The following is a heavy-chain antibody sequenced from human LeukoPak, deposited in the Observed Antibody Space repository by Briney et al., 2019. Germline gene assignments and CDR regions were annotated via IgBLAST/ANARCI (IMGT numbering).Heavy chain of an antibody. J-gene: IGHJ6*03. CDR2: TYYRSKWYN. D-gene: IGHD5-12*01. Sequence: SQTLSLTCAISGASVSNDKATWNWIRQSPSRGLEWLGRTYYRSKWYNDYAVSVQSRISINPDTSKNQFSLQLNSVTPEDTAVYYCARDVPGGHDLYYYYCMDVRGEGTTVTVSS. CDR1: GASVSNDKAT. CDR3: ARDVPGGHDLYYYYCMDV. V-gene: IGHV6-1*01.